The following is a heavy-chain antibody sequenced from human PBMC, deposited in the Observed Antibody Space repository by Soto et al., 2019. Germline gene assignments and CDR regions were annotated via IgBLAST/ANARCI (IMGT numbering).Heavy chain of an antibody. CDR1: GGSISSGDYS. CDR2: IYRSGST. D-gene: IGHD3-10*01. V-gene: IGHV4-30-2*01. Sequence: PSETLSLTCAVSGGSISSGDYSWSWIRQPSGKGLEWIGYIYRSGSTCSNPSLKSRVIISVDTSKNQFALNLNSVTAADTAVYYCARAGAGFGNDNWFDPWGQGILVTVSS. CDR3: ARAGAGFGNDNWFDP. J-gene: IGHJ5*02.